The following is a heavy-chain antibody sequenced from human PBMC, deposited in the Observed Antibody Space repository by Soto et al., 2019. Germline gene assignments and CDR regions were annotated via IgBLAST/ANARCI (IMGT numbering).Heavy chain of an antibody. Sequence: QVRLVESGGGVVQPGRSLRLSCAASGFSFSSYGMHWVRQAPGKGLEWVAVIWYDESHRYFADSVKGRFTISRDSCKKTLYLQMSSLRAEDTAVYYCARDSSGGDAYPDYWGQGTQVTVSS. CDR2: IWYDESHR. D-gene: IGHD2-15*01. V-gene: IGHV3-33*08. CDR1: GFSFSSYG. J-gene: IGHJ4*02. CDR3: ARDSSGGDAYPDY.